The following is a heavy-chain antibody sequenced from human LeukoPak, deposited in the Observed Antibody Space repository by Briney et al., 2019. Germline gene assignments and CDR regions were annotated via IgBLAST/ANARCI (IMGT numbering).Heavy chain of an antibody. V-gene: IGHV3-21*01. CDR1: GFTFSSYG. CDR2: ISSSSSYI. D-gene: IGHD6-19*01. Sequence: GGSLRLSCAASGFTFSSYGMHWVRQAPGKGLEWVSSISSSSSYIYYADSVKGRFTISRDNAKNSLYLQMNSLRAEDTAVYYCARLSSREQWLVRYWGQGTLVTVSS. J-gene: IGHJ4*02. CDR3: ARLSSREQWLVRY.